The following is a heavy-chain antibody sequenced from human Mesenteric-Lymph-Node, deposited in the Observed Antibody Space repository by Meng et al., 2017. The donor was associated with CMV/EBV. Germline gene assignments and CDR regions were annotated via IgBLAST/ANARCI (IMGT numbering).Heavy chain of an antibody. J-gene: IGHJ4*02. D-gene: IGHD2-2*01. Sequence: SGGSISSGGYLWSWIRQPPGKGLEWIGYISYSGNTYYSPSLKNRITISLDTSKNQFSLTVTSVTAADTAVYYCGRDCSSASCREPVDYWGQGTLVTSPQ. CDR1: GGSISSGGYL. V-gene: IGHV4-30-4*01. CDR3: GRDCSSASCREPVDY. CDR2: ISYSGNT.